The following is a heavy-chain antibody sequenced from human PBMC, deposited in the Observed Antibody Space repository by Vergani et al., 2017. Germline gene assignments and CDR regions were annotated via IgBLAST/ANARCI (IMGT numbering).Heavy chain of an antibody. CDR2: TWYEGNNN. V-gene: IGHV3-33*01. CDR3: ARETGCPPSSLDY. CDR1: SYKLGDYG. Sequence: QVQLVESGGGVVQPGRSLRLSCTPSSYKLGDYGMHWVRQAPGRGLEWVSMTWYEGNNNYYADSVKGRFTISKDISKNTLYLQMNSLRGDDTAVYYCARETGCPPSSLDYWGQGTLVTVSS. D-gene: IGHD3-9*01. J-gene: IGHJ4*02.